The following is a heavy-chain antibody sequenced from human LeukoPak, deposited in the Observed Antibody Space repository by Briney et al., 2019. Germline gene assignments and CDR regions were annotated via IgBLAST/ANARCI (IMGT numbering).Heavy chain of an antibody. J-gene: IGHJ4*02. CDR3: ARLPFNYYDIGTWDY. CDR1: GVSASRGGYY. D-gene: IGHD3-22*01. V-gene: IGHV4-31*03. Sequence: TLSLTCTVSGVSASRGGYYWSWIRQHPGNGLDWIGNIYHSGSTYYNSSLKSRVTISVDTSKNQFSLKLSSVTDADTAVYYCARLPFNYYDIGTWDYWGQGILVTVSS. CDR2: IYHSGST.